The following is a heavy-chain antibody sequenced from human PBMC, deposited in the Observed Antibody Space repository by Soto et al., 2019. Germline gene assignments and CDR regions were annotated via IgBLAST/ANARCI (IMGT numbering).Heavy chain of an antibody. CDR3: ARDGITRWFDS. CDR2: IYYSGST. J-gene: IGHJ5*01. V-gene: IGHV4-30-4*02. D-gene: IGHD3-3*01. CDR1: GGSISSGDYY. Sequence: SETLSLTCTVSGGSISSGDYYWSWIRQPPGKGLEWIGYIYYSGSTYYNPSLKSRVTISVDTSKNQFSPKLSSVTAADTAVYYCARDGITRWFDSWGQGSLVTVSS.